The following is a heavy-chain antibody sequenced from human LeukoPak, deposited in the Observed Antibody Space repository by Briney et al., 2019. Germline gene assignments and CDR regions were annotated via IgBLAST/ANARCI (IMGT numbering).Heavy chain of an antibody. CDR3: ARVVGYYDSSGHRAFDI. V-gene: IGHV4-61*08. J-gene: IGHJ3*02. D-gene: IGHD3-22*01. CDR1: GGSISSGGYS. Sequence: SETLSLTCAVSGGSISSGGYSWSWIRQPPGKGLEWIGYIYYSGSTNYNPSLKSRVTISVDTSKNQFSLKLSSVTAADTAVYYCARVVGYYDSSGHRAFDIWGQGTMVTVSS. CDR2: IYYSGST.